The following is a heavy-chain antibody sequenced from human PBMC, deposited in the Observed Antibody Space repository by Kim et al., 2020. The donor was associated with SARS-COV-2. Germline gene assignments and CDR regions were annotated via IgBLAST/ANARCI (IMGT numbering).Heavy chain of an antibody. CDR1: GFTFSDYY. V-gene: IGHV3-11*05. D-gene: IGHD6-13*01. CDR3: ARVLLGSSSGYYFDY. CDR2: ISSSIDYT. J-gene: IGHJ4*02. Sequence: GGSLRLSCAASGFTFSDYYMSWIRQAPGKGLEWVSYISSSIDYTNYADSLKGRFTISRDNAKNSLYLQMNSLRADDTAVYYCARVLLGSSSGYYFDYWGQGTLVTVSS.